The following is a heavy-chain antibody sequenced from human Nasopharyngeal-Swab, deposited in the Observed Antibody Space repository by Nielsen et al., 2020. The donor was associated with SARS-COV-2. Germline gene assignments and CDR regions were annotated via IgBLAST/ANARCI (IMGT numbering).Heavy chain of an antibody. V-gene: IGHV3-53*05. CDR3: AREKAVAGIGGYHYYGMDV. CDR2: FYSGGST. J-gene: IGHJ6*02. D-gene: IGHD6-19*01. CDR1: GFTVSSNY. Sequence: GESLKISCAASGFTVSSNYMSWVRQAPGKGLEWAAVFYSGGSTYYIDSVKGRFTVSRDNSRNTLYLQMNSLRPEDTAVYYCAREKAVAGIGGYHYYGMDVWGQGTTVTVSS.